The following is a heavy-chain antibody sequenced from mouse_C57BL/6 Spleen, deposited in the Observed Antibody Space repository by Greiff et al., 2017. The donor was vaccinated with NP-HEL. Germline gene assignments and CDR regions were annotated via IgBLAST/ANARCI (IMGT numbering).Heavy chain of an antibody. CDR2: IHPSDSDT. Sequence: QVQLQQPGAELVKPGASVKVSCKASGYTFTSYWMHWVKQRPGQGLEWIGRIHPSDSDTNYNQKFKGKATLTVDKSSSTAYMQRSSLTSEDSAVYYCAISLFITTVVATGYFDVWGTGTTVTVSS. V-gene: IGHV1-74*01. CDR3: AISLFITTVVATGYFDV. CDR1: GYTFTSYW. J-gene: IGHJ1*03. D-gene: IGHD1-1*01.